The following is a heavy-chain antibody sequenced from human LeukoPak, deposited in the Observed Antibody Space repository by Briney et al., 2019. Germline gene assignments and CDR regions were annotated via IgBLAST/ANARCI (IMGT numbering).Heavy chain of an antibody. V-gene: IGHV3-64D*09. CDR1: GFTFSSYA. Sequence: GGSLRLSCSASGFTFSSYAMHWVRQAPGKGLEYVSAINTNGGTTYYSDSVKGRFTISRDNSKNTLYLQMSSLRAEDTAVYYCVKMGTYYYDSSGSNCWGQGTLVTVSS. D-gene: IGHD3-22*01. CDR3: VKMGTYYYDSSGSNC. J-gene: IGHJ4*02. CDR2: INTNGGTT.